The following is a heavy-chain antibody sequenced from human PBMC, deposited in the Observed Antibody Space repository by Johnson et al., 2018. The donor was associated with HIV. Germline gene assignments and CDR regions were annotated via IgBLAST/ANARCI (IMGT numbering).Heavy chain of an antibody. CDR1: GFTFSSYG. CDR3: ARELRGPDAFDI. Sequence: QVQLLESGGGVVQPGRSLRLSCAASGFTFSSYGMHWVRQAPGKGLEWVAVISYDGSNKYYADSVKGRFTISRDNSKNTLILQMNGLKDEDTAIYYCARELRGPDAFDIWGQGTMVTVSS. CDR2: ISYDGSNK. J-gene: IGHJ3*02. V-gene: IGHV3-30*03.